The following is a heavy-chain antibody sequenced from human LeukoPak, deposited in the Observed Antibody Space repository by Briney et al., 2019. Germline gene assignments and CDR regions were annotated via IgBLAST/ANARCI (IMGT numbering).Heavy chain of an antibody. V-gene: IGHV4-39*07. CDR3: ARVIMSSGYRSWSDP. J-gene: IGHJ5*02. CDR2: IFYSGST. Sequence: KPSETLSLTCTVSGGSISSTSYYWGWIRQPPGKGLEWIGTIFYSGSTYYNPSLKSRVTISVDTSKNQFSLKLKSVTAADTAVYYCARVIMSSGYRSWSDPWGQGTLVTVSS. CDR1: GGSISSTSYY. D-gene: IGHD6-19*01.